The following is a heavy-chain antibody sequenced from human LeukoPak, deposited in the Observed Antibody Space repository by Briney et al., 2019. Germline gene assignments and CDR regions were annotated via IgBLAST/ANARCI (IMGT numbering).Heavy chain of an antibody. J-gene: IGHJ3*01. D-gene: IGHD3-22*01. V-gene: IGHV4-39*07. CDR2: IYYGGST. CDR3: AKSTYYYDTFVNAFDL. CDR1: GGSVSSSHY. Sequence: SETLSLTCTVSGGSVSSSHYWDWIRQPPGKGLEWIGSIYYGGSTYYNASLRSRVTTSVDTSKNQFSLKLSSVTAADTAVYYCAKSTYYYDTFVNAFDLWGQGTAVTVSS.